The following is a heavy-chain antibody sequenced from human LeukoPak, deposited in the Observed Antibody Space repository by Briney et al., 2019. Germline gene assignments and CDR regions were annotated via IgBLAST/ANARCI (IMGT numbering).Heavy chain of an antibody. D-gene: IGHD3-10*01. Sequence: GGSLRLSCAPSGFTFSSYWMNCVRQAPGKWLEWVANINEDGSEKYYVDSVKGRFTISRDSTKKSLYLQVNSLRAADTAVYYCHSGSYYDAHDYWGQGTLVTVSS. V-gene: IGHV3-7*01. J-gene: IGHJ4*02. CDR3: HSGSYYDAHDY. CDR2: INEDGSEK. CDR1: GFTFSSYW.